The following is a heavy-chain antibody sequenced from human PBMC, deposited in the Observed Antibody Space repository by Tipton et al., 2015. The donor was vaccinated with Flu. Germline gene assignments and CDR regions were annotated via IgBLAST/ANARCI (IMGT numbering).Heavy chain of an antibody. D-gene: IGHD3-3*01. CDR2: VYYSGST. CDR1: GDSVRSDYY. J-gene: IGHJ3*01. CDR3: AARLGLWGYDSWSDYPQAGVFDL. V-gene: IGHV4-38-2*01. Sequence: TLSLTCSVSGDSVRSDYYWGWIRQSPGKGLEWIGSVYYSGSTYYNPSLKSRVTISVDMSKNQLSLKLRSVTAADTAVYYCAARLGLWGYDSWSDYPQAGVFDLWGQGTMVTVSS.